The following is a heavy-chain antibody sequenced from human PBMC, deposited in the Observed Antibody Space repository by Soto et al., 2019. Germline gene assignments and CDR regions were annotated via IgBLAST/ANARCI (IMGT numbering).Heavy chain of an antibody. J-gene: IGHJ4*02. Sequence: DSVKGRFTISRDNSKNTLYLQMNSLRVEDTAVYYCASAAGAFDYWGQGTLVTVSS. CDR3: ASAAGAFDY. D-gene: IGHD1-26*01. V-gene: IGHV3-30*07.